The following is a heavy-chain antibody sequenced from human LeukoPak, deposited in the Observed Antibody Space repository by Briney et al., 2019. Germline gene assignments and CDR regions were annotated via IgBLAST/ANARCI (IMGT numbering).Heavy chain of an antibody. CDR3: AREGMWLDRDY. CDR1: GITFSSYG. V-gene: IGHV3-23*01. D-gene: IGHD6-19*01. J-gene: IGHJ4*02. CDR2: ISSTGGTT. Sequence: PGGSLRLSCAASGITFSSYGMSWVRQAPGKGLEWVSSISSTGGTTYYADSVKGRFTISRDNSKNSLYLQMSSLRAEDTAVYYCAREGMWLDRDYWGQGTLVTVSS.